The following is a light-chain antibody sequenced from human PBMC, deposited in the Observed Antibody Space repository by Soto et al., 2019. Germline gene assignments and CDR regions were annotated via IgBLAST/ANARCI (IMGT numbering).Light chain of an antibody. Sequence: DIQMTQSPSSLSASVGDRVTITCRASQSINSYLNWYQQKPGKAPKLLIYAASSLQSGVPSWFSGSGSGTYFTLTISSLQPEDFATYYCQQSYSTLSTWTFGQGTKVDIK. CDR2: AAS. V-gene: IGKV1-39*01. CDR1: QSINSY. J-gene: IGKJ1*01. CDR3: QQSYSTLSTWT.